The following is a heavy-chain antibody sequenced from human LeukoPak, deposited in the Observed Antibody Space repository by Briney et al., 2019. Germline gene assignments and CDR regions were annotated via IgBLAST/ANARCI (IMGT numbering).Heavy chain of an antibody. V-gene: IGHV4-59*08. CDR2: IYYGGST. D-gene: IGHD1-14*01. J-gene: IGHJ4*02. Sequence: SETLSLTCTVSGGSISSYYWSWIRQPPGKGLEWIGYIYYGGSTNYNPSLKSRVTISVDTSKNQFSLKLSSVTAADTAVYYCARHETPVGTGLDYWGQGTLVTVSS. CDR3: ARHETPVGTGLDY. CDR1: GGSISSYY.